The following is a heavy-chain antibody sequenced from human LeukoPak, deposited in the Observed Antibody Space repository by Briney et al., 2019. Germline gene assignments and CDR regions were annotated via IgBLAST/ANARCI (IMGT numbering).Heavy chain of an antibody. CDR1: GFTFGDYP. D-gene: IGHD4-11*01. Sequence: HPGGSLRLSCTASGFTFGDYPMSWFHQAPGQGLEWVGLIRSKAYGGTTEHGASVKGRFTISRDDSKSIAYLQMNSLKTEDTAVYYCTRDTVPFYWGQGTLVTVSS. CDR3: TRDTVPFY. J-gene: IGHJ4*02. CDR2: IRSKAYGGTT. V-gene: IGHV3-49*03.